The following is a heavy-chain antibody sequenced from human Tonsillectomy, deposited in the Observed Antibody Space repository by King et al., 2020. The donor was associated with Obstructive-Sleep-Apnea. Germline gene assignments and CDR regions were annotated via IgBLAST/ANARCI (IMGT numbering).Heavy chain of an antibody. D-gene: IGHD3-22*01. J-gene: IGHJ4*02. Sequence: QLVQSGAEVKKPGASMKVSCEASGYTFTSYYIHWVRQAPGQGLEWMGIIHPSGSSTHYAQKFQGRVTMTTDTSTSTVYMDLSSLSFEDAAGYYCARGVGSDYCPYADWGQGTLVTVSS. CDR1: GYTFTSYY. CDR3: ARGVGSDYCPYAD. V-gene: IGHV1-46*01. CDR2: IHPSGSST.